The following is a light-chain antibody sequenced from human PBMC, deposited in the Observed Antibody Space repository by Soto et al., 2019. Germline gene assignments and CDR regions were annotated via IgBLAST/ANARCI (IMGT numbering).Light chain of an antibody. CDR3: QQRISWPLT. V-gene: IGKV3-11*01. Sequence: EIVLKQSPATLSLSPGERATLSCRASQSVNGLLAWYQQKPGQAPRLLISDASNRATGISARFSGSGSEKDFTLTISSQEPEDFAVYYCQQRISWPLTFGGGTKVEIK. CDR2: DAS. J-gene: IGKJ4*01. CDR1: QSVNGL.